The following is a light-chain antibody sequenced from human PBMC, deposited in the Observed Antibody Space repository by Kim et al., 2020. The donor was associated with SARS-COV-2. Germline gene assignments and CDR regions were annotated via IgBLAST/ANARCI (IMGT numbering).Light chain of an antibody. CDR3: QQLNSYST. V-gene: IGKV1-9*01. CDR1: QGIRNH. Sequence: DIQLTQSPAFLSASVGDRVTITCRASQGIRNHLAWYQQKPGKAPKLLIYVASTLQSGVPSRFSGSGSGTEFTLTITSLQPEDFATYYCQQLNSYSTFGQGTRLEIK. J-gene: IGKJ5*01. CDR2: VAS.